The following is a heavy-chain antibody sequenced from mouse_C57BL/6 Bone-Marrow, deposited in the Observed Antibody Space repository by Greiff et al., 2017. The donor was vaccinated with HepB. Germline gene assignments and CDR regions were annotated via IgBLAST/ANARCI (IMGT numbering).Heavy chain of an antibody. J-gene: IGHJ3*01. Sequence: VMLVESGPELVKPGASVKISCKASGYAFSSSWMNWVKQRPGKGLEWIGRIYPGDGDTNYNGKFKGKATLTADKSSSTAYMQLSSLTSEDSAVYFCARRYSKGGFAYWGQGTLVTVSA. CDR1: GYAFSSSW. CDR2: IYPGDGDT. D-gene: IGHD2-5*01. V-gene: IGHV1-82*01. CDR3: ARRYSKGGFAY.